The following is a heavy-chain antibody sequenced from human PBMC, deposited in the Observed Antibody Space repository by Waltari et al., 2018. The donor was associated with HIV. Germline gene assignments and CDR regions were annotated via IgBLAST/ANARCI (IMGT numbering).Heavy chain of an antibody. V-gene: IGHV3-72*01. D-gene: IGHD3-3*01. J-gene: IGHJ3*02. CDR2: TRNKANSYTT. Sequence: EVQLVESGGGLVQPGGSLRLSCAATGFTFSAHYMDWVRQAPGKGLEWVGRTRNKANSYTTEYAASVKGRFTISRDDSKNSLYLQMNSLKTEDTAVYYCARVVGGEGAFDIWGQGTMVTVSS. CDR1: GFTFSAHY. CDR3: ARVVGGEGAFDI.